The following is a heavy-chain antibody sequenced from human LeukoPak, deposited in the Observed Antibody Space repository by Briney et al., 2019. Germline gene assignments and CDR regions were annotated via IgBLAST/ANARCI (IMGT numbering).Heavy chain of an antibody. V-gene: IGHV3-74*01. CDR1: GFSLSGYW. CDR3: ARDLTWFGELSILQLWSPPALDY. J-gene: IGHJ4*02. D-gene: IGHD3-10*01. CDR2: NNGDGSTT. Sequence: GGSLRLSCVASGFSLSGYWMYWVRQAPGKGLMYISRNNGDGSTTNYADVVKGRFTISRDNSKNTLYLQMNSLRAEDTAVYYCARDLTWFGELSILQLWSPPALDYWGQGTLVTVSS.